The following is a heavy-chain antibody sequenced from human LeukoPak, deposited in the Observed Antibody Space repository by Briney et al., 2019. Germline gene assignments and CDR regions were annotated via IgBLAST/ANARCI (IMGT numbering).Heavy chain of an antibody. CDR3: TTMPYESLGY. CDR2: IKSKTDGGTT. Sequence: GGSLRLSCAASGFTFNNAWMTWVRQAPGKGLEGVGRIKSKTDGGTTDYAAPMKGRFTISRDDSKHTLYLQMSSLKTEDTAVYYCTTMPYESLGYWGQGTRVTVSS. J-gene: IGHJ4*02. V-gene: IGHV3-15*01. CDR1: GFTFNNAW. D-gene: IGHD5-12*01.